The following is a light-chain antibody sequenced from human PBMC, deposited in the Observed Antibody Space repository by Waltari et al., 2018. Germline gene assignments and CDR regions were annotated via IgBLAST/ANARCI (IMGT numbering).Light chain of an antibody. CDR1: QSLLYTTNNKNY. J-gene: IGKJ1*01. Sequence: DVVMTPSPDSLAVSLGERATINCKSSQSLLYTTNNKNYLAWYQQKPGQPPKILMYWSSSRESGVPDRFSGSGSVTDFTLTISGLQAEDVASYFCLQYLHTPRTFGQGTKVEIK. CDR2: WSS. CDR3: LQYLHTPRT. V-gene: IGKV4-1*01.